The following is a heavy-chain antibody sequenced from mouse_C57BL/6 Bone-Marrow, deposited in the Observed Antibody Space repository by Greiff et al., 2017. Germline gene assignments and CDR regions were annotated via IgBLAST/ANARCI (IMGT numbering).Heavy chain of an antibody. J-gene: IGHJ2*01. D-gene: IGHD2-3*01. CDR3: ARSDGYPIFDY. Sequence: VQLQQSGAELVRPGSSVKLSCKASGYTFTSYWMDWVKQRPGQGLEWIGNIYPSDSETHYNQKFKDKATLTVDKSSSTAYMQLSSLTSEDSAVYYRARSDGYPIFDYWGQGTTLTVSS. V-gene: IGHV1-61*01. CDR1: GYTFTSYW. CDR2: IYPSDSET.